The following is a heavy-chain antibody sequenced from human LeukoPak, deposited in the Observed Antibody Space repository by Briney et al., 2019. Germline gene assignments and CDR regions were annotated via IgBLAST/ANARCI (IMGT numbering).Heavy chain of an antibody. D-gene: IGHD5/OR15-5a*01. CDR2: IGIADDK. CDR1: GFTYSNYD. J-gene: IGHJ3*02. V-gene: IGHV3-13*01. CDR3: VRGGIRVSGIDAFDI. Sequence: PGGSLRLSCAASGFTYSNYDMHWVRQGPGGGLQWVSAIGIADDKHYADSVKGRFTISRENARNSLYLQINSLRDGDTAVYYCVRGGIRVSGIDAFDIWGQGTVVTVSS.